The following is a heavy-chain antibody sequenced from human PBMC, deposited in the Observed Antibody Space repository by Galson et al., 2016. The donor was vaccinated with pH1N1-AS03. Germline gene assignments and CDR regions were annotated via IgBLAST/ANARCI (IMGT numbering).Heavy chain of an antibody. Sequence: SLRLSCAVSGFTLSNAWMTWVRQAPGKGLEYVGRIESRAAGGTTDYAAPVKGRISISRDDSKNSLYLQMNSLKTEDAAVYYCSVRDFDWGQGTLVTVSS. D-gene: IGHD3-10*01. CDR2: IESRAAGGTT. CDR3: SVRDFD. J-gene: IGHJ4*02. V-gene: IGHV3-15*04. CDR1: GFTLSNAW.